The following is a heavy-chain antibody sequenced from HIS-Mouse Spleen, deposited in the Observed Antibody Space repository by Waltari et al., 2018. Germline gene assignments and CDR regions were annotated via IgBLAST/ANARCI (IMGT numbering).Heavy chain of an antibody. Sequence: EVQLVESGGGLVKPGGSLRLSCPASGFPFRSHSLHRVRQAPGKGLEWVSSISSSSSYIYYADSVKGRFTISRDNAKNSLYLQMNSLRAEDTAVYYCARDPSGYDNHWGQGTLVTVSS. V-gene: IGHV3-21*01. CDR3: ARDPSGYDNH. CDR1: GFPFRSHS. CDR2: ISSSSSYI. J-gene: IGHJ5*02. D-gene: IGHD5-12*01.